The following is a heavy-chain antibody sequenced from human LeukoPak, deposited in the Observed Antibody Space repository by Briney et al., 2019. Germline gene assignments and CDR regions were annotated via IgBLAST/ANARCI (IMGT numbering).Heavy chain of an antibody. CDR2: IYHSGST. D-gene: IGHD3-3*01. CDR1: GGSISSGGYY. Sequence: NPSQTLSLTCTVSGGSISSGGYYWSWIRQPPGKGLEWIGYIYHSGSTYYNPSLKSRVAISVDRSKNQFSLKLSSVTAADTAVYYCARDQLGPFGVVSYFDYWGQGTLVTVSS. V-gene: IGHV4-30-2*01. J-gene: IGHJ4*02. CDR3: ARDQLGPFGVVSYFDY.